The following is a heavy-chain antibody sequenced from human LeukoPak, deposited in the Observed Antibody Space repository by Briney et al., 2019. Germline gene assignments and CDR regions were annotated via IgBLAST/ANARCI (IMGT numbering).Heavy chain of an antibody. J-gene: IGHJ4*02. V-gene: IGHV3-30-3*01. CDR1: GFTFSSYA. Sequence: PGRSLRLSCAASGFTFSSYAMHWVRQAPGKGLEWVAVISYDGSNKYYADSVKGRFTISRDNSKNTLYLQMNSLRAEDTAVYYCAKEDSSGEEGIGVVDYWGQGTLVTVSS. D-gene: IGHD6-19*01. CDR2: ISYDGSNK. CDR3: AKEDSSGEEGIGVVDY.